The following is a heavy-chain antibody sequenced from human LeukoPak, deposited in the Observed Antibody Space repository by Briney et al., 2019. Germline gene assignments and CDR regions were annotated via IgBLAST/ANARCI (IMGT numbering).Heavy chain of an antibody. V-gene: IGHV4-39*07. CDR2: IYYSGST. CDR3: AREADSSFDY. J-gene: IGHJ4*02. Sequence: SETLSLTCTVSGGSISSSSYYWGWIRQPPGKGLEWIGSIYYSGSTYYNPSLKSRVTISVDTSKNQFSLKLSSVTATDTAVYYCAREADSSFDYWGQGTLVTVSS. CDR1: GGSISSSSYY. D-gene: IGHD6-25*01.